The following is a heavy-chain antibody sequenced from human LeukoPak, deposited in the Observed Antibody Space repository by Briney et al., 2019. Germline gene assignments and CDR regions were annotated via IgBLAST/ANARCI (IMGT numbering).Heavy chain of an antibody. CDR2: IYTSGST. J-gene: IGHJ6*01. CDR1: GGSISSYY. D-gene: IGHD2-8*01. V-gene: IGHV4-4*07. CDR3: ARANYDTNGNRRYYNYYGLDV. Sequence: PSETLSLTCTVSGGSISSYYWSWIRQPAGKGLEWIGRIYTSGSTNYNPSLKSRVTISGDRSKSQFSLKLSSMAAADTAVYYCARANYDTNGNRRYYNYYGLDVWGQGTTVTVST.